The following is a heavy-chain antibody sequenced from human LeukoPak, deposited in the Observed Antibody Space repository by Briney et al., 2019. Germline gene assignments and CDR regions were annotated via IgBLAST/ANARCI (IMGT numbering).Heavy chain of an antibody. CDR2: TSYSGSA. D-gene: IGHD1-26*01. CDR3: ARLRGSYGGDAFDI. CDR1: GDSISNSRYS. V-gene: IGHV4-39*01. Sequence: SETLSLTCTVSGDSISNSRYSWGWIRQPPGKGLEWIGTTSYSGSAYYNPPLKSRVTMPVDTSKNQFSLKLSSVTAADTAVYYCARLRGSYGGDAFDIWGQGTVVTVSS. J-gene: IGHJ3*02.